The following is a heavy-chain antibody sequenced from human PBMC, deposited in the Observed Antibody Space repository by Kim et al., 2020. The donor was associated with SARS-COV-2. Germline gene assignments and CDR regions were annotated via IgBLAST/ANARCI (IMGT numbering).Heavy chain of an antibody. V-gene: IGHV3-30*18. CDR1: GFTFRSSG. CDR3: AKHQGEGIYYYGMDV. D-gene: IGHD2-21*01. Sequence: GGSLRLSCVASGFTFRSSGMHWVRQAPGKGLEWVAVISHDGNNEYYGDSVRGRFTISRDNSKNTLSLQMNSLRAEDTAVSDCAKHQGEGIYYYGMDVCG. CDR2: ISHDGNNE. J-gene: IGHJ6*02.